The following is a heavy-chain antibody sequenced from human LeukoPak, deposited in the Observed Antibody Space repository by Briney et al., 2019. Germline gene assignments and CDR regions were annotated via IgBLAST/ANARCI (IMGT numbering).Heavy chain of an antibody. CDR2: ISGSGGST. J-gene: IGHJ3*02. CDR1: GFTFSSYA. Sequence: GGSLRLSCAASGFTFSSYAMTWVRQAPGKGLEWVSAISGSGGSTYYADSVRGRFTISRDNSKNTLYLQMNSLRAEDTAVYYCARIETVADAFDIWGQGTLVTVSS. D-gene: IGHD1-1*01. CDR3: ARIETVADAFDI. V-gene: IGHV3-23*01.